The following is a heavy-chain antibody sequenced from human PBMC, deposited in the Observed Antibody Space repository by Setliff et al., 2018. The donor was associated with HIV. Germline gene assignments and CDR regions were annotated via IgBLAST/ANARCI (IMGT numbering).Heavy chain of an antibody. CDR1: DSGTYY. CDR2: VSSRGDT. D-gene: IGHD3-10*01. J-gene: IGHJ4*02. V-gene: IGHV4-4*07. Sequence: SETLSLTCTVSDSGTYYWSWIRQPAGKGLEWIGRVSSRGDTNYNPSLKSRVTMSVDTSKNQFSLKLSSVTAADTAVYYCARNLWFGGNRYFDYWGQGTLVTVSS. CDR3: ARNLWFGGNRYFDY.